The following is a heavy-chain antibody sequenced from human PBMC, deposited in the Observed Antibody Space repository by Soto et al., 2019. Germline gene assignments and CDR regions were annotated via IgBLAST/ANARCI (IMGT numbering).Heavy chain of an antibody. CDR2: ISTYNGNT. CDR1: GYTLTSYG. Sequence: ASVKVSYKASGYTLTSYGISWVRQAPGQGLEWMGWISTYNGNTNYAQKFQGRVTMTTDTSTSTAYMELRSLRSDDTAVYYCAREGAAGYSSGWSYVYFDYWGQGTLVTVSS. CDR3: AREGAAGYSSGWSYVYFDY. D-gene: IGHD6-19*01. V-gene: IGHV1-18*01. J-gene: IGHJ4*02.